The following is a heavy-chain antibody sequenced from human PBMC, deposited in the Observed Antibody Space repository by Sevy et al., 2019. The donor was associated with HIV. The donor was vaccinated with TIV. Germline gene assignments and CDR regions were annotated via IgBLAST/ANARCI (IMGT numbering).Heavy chain of an antibody. J-gene: IGHJ6*02. D-gene: IGHD3-3*01. CDR1: GDSISTYY. CDR3: ARAWSAYYYAMDV. V-gene: IGHV4-59*01. CDR2: IYYSGTT. Sequence: SEILSLTCTVSGDSISTYYWSWIRQPPGKGLEWIGNIYYSGTTNYNPSLKSRVTISVDRSKNQFSLKLTSVTAADTGVYYCARAWSAYYYAMDVWGQGTTVTVSS.